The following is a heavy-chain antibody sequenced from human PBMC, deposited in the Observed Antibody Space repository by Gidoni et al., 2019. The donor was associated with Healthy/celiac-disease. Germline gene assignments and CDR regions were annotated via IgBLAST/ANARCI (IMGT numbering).Heavy chain of an antibody. CDR3: AKDGLGYCSSTSCYPL. Sequence: QVQLVESGGGVVQPGRSLRLSCAASGFTFSSYGMHWVRQAPGKGLEWVAVISYDGSNKYYADSVKGRFTISRDNSKNTLYLQMNSLRAEDTAVYYCAKDGLGYCSSTSCYPLWGQGTMVTVSS. CDR1: GFTFSSYG. V-gene: IGHV3-30*18. CDR2: ISYDGSNK. J-gene: IGHJ3*01. D-gene: IGHD2-2*01.